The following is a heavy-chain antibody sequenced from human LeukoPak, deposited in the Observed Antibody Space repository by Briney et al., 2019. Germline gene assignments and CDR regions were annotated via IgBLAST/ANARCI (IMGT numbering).Heavy chain of an antibody. Sequence: GGSPRLSCAASGFTFSSYSMNWVRQAPGKGLEWVSSISSSSSYIYYADSVKGRFTISRDNAKNSLYLQMNSLRAENTAVYYCAILADYDAFDIWGQGTMVTVSS. CDR2: ISSSSSYI. CDR1: GFTFSSYS. V-gene: IGHV3-21*01. CDR3: AILADYDAFDI. J-gene: IGHJ3*02. D-gene: IGHD2-15*01.